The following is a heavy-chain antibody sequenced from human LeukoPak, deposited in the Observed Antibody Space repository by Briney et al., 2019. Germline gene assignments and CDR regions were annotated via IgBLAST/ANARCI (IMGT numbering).Heavy chain of an antibody. D-gene: IGHD6-13*01. J-gene: IGHJ4*02. CDR3: AKPGYSSSWSRNFDY. Sequence: PGGSQRRYCSASEFTLSSYGMSWVRQAPGQGLELVPIISDSGGSTYYADSVKGRFTISRDNSKNTLYLQMNSLRAEDTAVYYCAKPGYSSSWSRNFDYWGQGTLVTVSS. V-gene: IGHV3-23*01. CDR2: ISDSGGST. CDR1: EFTLSSYG.